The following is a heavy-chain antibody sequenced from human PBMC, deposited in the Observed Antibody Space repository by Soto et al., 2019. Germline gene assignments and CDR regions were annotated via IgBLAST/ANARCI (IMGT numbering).Heavy chain of an antibody. CDR3: ARVRPLLVGIVFDP. D-gene: IGHD2-15*01. Sequence: PGGSLRLSCAASGFTFSSYWMSWVRQAPGKGLEWVANIKQDGSEKYYVDSVKGRFTISRDNAKNSLYLQMNSLRAEDTAVYYCARVRPLLVGIVFDPWGQGTLVTVSS. CDR1: GFTFSSYW. V-gene: IGHV3-7*05. J-gene: IGHJ5*02. CDR2: IKQDGSEK.